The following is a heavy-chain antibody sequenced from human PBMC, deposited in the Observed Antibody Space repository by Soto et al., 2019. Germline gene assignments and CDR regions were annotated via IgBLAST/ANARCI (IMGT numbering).Heavy chain of an antibody. J-gene: IGHJ5*02. V-gene: IGHV4-39*01. CDR3: ATSNWFDP. CDR1: GGSISSRGYY. Sequence: QLQLQESGPGLVKPSETLSLTCTVSGGSISSRGYYWGWIRQPPGKGLEWIGTIYYSGSTYYNPSLKSRVTISVDTPKNQFSLKLGSVTAADTAVYYCATSNWFDPGGQGTLVTVSS. CDR2: IYYSGST.